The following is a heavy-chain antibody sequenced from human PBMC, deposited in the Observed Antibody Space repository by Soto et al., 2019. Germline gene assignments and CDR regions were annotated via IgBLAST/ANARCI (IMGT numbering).Heavy chain of an antibody. Sequence: GGSLRLSCAASGFTFSSYAMSWVRQAPGKGLEWVSAISGSGGSTYYADSVKGRFTISRDNSRNTLYLQMNSLRAEDTAVYYCAKQGAIDIVVVPLYWGQGTLVTVSS. CDR2: ISGSGGST. V-gene: IGHV3-23*01. J-gene: IGHJ4*02. CDR1: GFTFSSYA. CDR3: AKQGAIDIVVVPLY. D-gene: IGHD2-2*01.